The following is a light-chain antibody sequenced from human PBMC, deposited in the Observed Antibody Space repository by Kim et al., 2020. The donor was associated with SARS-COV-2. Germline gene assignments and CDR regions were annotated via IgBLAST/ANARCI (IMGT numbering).Light chain of an antibody. CDR1: KLGDKY. J-gene: IGLJ3*02. V-gene: IGLV3-1*01. CDR3: QAWDSRTWV. CDR2: EDS. Sequence: SVAPGQTASITCSGDKLGDKYACWYQQKPGQSPVLVIYEDSKRPSGIPERFSGSNSGTTATLTISGTQAIDEADYYCQAWDSRTWVFGGGTQLTVL.